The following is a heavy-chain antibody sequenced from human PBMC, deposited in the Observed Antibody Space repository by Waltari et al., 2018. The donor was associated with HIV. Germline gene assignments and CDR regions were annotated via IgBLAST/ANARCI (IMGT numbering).Heavy chain of an antibody. V-gene: IGHV3-30*04. J-gene: IGHJ4*02. CDR2: LAYGGRNN. Sequence: QVQLVESGGGVVQPGGSLRLSCVAPGFTFSPFAFHWVRQAPGKGLVWVARLAYGGRNNVYADSVKGRFTISRDNSKNTLYLQMNSLRAEDTAVYYCARDGHFYDSRPLDHWGQGTLVTVSS. D-gene: IGHD3-22*01. CDR1: GFTFSPFA. CDR3: ARDGHFYDSRPLDH.